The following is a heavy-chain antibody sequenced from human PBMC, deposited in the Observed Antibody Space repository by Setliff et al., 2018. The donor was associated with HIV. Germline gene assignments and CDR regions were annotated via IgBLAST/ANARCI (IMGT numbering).Heavy chain of an antibody. CDR3: ARVRLDGSARNDAFDS. D-gene: IGHD3-10*01. CDR2: IYSGGST. J-gene: IGHJ3*02. V-gene: IGHV3-53*01. CDR1: GFTVSSNY. Sequence: PGESLKISCAASGFTVSSNYMSWVRQAPGKGLEWVSFIYSGGSTSYADSVKGRFTISRDNSKNTLYLQMNSLRAEDTAVYYCARVRLDGSARNDAFDSWGQGTMVTVSS.